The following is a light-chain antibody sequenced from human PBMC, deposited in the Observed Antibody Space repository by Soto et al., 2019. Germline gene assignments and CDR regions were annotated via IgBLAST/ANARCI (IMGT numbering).Light chain of an antibody. CDR1: ESIRTW. CDR2: DAS. V-gene: IGKV1-5*01. Sequence: DIQMTQAPSTLSASIGDRVTITCRASESIRTWLAWYQHKPGKAPKFVIYDASSLESGVPSRFSGSGSGTEFTLTIGNLQPDAFESYFCQQYHNYPRTFSQGTKV. J-gene: IGKJ1*01. CDR3: QQYHNYPRT.